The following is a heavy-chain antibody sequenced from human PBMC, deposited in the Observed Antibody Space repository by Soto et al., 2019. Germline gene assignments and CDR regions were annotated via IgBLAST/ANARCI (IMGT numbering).Heavy chain of an antibody. CDR1: GYTSSNYG. J-gene: IGHJ5*02. V-gene: IGHV1-2*02. CDR3: ARGWVVAATSVGWFDP. Sequence: ASVKVSCKTSGYTSSNYGITWVRQAPGQPLEWLGWISLYSDGTNYAQKFQGRVTMTRDTSISTAYMELSRLRSDDTAVYYCARGWVVAATSVGWFDPWGQGTLVTVSS. CDR2: ISLYSDGT. D-gene: IGHD2-15*01.